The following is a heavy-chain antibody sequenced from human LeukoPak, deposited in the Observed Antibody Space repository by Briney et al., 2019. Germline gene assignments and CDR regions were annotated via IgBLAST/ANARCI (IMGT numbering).Heavy chain of an antibody. CDR2: ISSSGGTI. V-gene: IGHV3-48*04. D-gene: IGHD2/OR15-2a*01. CDR3: ARDRILNYYYYMGA. Sequence: PGGSLRLSCAASGFTFSSYSMNWVRQAPGKGLEWVSYISSSGGTIYYADSVKGRFTISRDNAKNSLYLQMNSLRVEDTAVYYCARDRILNYYYYMGAWGRGTTVTVSS. CDR1: GFTFSSYS. J-gene: IGHJ6*03.